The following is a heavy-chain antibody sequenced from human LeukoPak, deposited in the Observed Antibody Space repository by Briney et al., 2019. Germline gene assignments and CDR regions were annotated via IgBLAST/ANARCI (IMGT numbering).Heavy chain of an antibody. J-gene: IGHJ5*02. D-gene: IGHD2-15*01. CDR1: GFTFSNYD. CDR3: ARQMSVFGGGDWRDP. Sequence: PGRSLKLSCAASGFTFSNYDMHWVRQAPGKGLEWVAVIWSDGSNEYSTDSLKGRFTISRDNSKNTLYLQMNSLRAEDTAVYYCARQMSVFGGGDWRDPWGQGTLVTVSS. CDR2: IWSDGSNE. V-gene: IGHV3-33*01.